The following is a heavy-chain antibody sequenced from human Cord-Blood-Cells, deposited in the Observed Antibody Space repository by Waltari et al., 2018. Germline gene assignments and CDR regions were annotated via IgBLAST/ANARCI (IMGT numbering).Heavy chain of an antibody. Sequence: QVQLQQWGAGLLKPSETLSLTCAVYGGSFRGYYWGWIRQPPGKGLEWIGEINHSGSTNYNPSLKSRVTISVDTSKNQFSLKLSSVTAADTAVYYCARVRGHFDLWGRGTLVTVSS. J-gene: IGHJ2*01. CDR1: GGSFRGYY. CDR2: INHSGST. CDR3: ARVRGHFDL. D-gene: IGHD3-10*01. V-gene: IGHV4-34*01.